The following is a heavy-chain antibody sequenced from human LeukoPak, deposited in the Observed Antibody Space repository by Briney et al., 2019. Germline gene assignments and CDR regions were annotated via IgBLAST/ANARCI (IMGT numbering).Heavy chain of an antibody. CDR2: MNPNSGNI. D-gene: IGHD6-13*01. J-gene: IGHJ6*02. Sequence: GASVKVSCKASGYTLTNYDINWARQATGQGLEWMGWMNPNSGNIGYAQKFQGRVTMTRDISINTAYMELSSLRSEDTAVYYCARGRGSSWYDYYYYYGMDVWGQGTTVTVSS. CDR3: ARGRGSSWYDYYYYYGMDV. V-gene: IGHV1-8*01. CDR1: GYTLTNYD.